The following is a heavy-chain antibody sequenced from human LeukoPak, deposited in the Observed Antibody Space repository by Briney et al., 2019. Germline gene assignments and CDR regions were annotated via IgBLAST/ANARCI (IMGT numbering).Heavy chain of an antibody. CDR3: AKLLGTVTTYDY. V-gene: IGHV3-7*01. CDR1: GFTFSHNW. CDR2: IRPDGSEE. J-gene: IGHJ4*02. D-gene: IGHD1-7*01. Sequence: GGSLRLSCTASGFTFSHNWMSWVRQAPGKGLEWVASIRPDGSEEYYMDSVKGRFTISRDNPKNSLYLQMNSLRAEDTALYYCAKLLGTVTTYDYWGQGTLVTVSS.